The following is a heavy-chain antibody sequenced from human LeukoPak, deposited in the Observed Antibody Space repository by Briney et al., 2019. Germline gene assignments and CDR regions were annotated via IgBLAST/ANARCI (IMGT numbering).Heavy chain of an antibody. V-gene: IGHV3-48*01. D-gene: IGHD6-13*01. Sequence: GGSLRLSCAASGFTFSSYSMNWVRQAPGKGLEWVSYISSSSSTIYYADSVKGRFTISRDNAKNSLYLQMNSLRAGDTAVYYCARDAGGAAAGTLQYWGQGTLVTVSS. CDR3: ARDAGGAAAGTLQY. CDR1: GFTFSSYS. J-gene: IGHJ4*02. CDR2: ISSSSSTI.